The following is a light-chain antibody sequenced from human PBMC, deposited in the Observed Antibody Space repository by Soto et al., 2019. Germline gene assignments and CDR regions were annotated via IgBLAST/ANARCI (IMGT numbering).Light chain of an antibody. CDR2: AAS. V-gene: IGKV1-27*01. CDR1: QGISNY. J-gene: IGKJ1*01. CDR3: QKYNSAP. Sequence: DIQMTQSPSSLSASVRNRVTITCRASQGISNYLAWYQHKPGKVPKLLIYAASTLQSGVPSRFSGSGSGTDFTLTISSLQPEDVATYYCQKYNSAPFGQGNKVEIK.